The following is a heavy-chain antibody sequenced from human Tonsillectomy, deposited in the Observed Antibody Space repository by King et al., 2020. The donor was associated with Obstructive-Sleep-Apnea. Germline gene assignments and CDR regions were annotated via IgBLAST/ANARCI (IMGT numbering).Heavy chain of an antibody. V-gene: IGHV4-59*01. CDR1: GASISSYY. D-gene: IGHD2-15*01. CDR2: IYYSGST. J-gene: IGHJ5*02. Sequence: QLQESGPGLVKPSETLSLTCTVSGASISSYYWSWIRQPPGKGLEWIGYIYYSGSTNYNPSLKSRVTISLDTSKNQFSLKLSSVTAADTAVYYCARDVNCSGGSCYAGGWFDPWGQGTLVTVSS. CDR3: ARDVNCSGGSCYAGGWFDP.